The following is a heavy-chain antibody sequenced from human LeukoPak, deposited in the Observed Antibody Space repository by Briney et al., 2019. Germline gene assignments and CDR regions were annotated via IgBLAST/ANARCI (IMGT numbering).Heavy chain of an antibody. V-gene: IGHV4-4*07. D-gene: IGHD6-13*01. J-gene: IGHJ4*02. Sequence: SETLSLTCTVSRASISDNYWSWSRQPAGKALEWIGRTYTSGDTNYNPSLKSRASVSVDTSKNQFYLSLGYVTAADTAVYYCTIGGASGSLAHWGPGTLVTVSS. CDR1: RASISDNY. CDR2: TYTSGDT. CDR3: TIGGASGSLAH.